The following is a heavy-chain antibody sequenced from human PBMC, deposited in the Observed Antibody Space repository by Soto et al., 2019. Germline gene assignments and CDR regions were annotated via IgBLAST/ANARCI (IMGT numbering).Heavy chain of an antibody. V-gene: IGHV3-30*18. CDR2: ISYDGILK. CDR3: AKDFKVSGGHYGSLNYYYGMDV. Sequence: QVHLVESGGGVVQPGGSLRLACAASGFTFSAFGMHWVRQAPGKGLEWVAIISYDGILKYYADSVKGRFTISRDTSKRALYLQMNSLRPEDTAVYYCAKDFKVSGGHYGSLNYYYGMDVWGQGTTVTVSS. CDR1: GFTFSAFG. J-gene: IGHJ6*02. D-gene: IGHD3-10*01.